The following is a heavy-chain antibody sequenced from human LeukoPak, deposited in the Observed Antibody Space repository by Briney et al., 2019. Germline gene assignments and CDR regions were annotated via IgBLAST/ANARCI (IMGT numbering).Heavy chain of an antibody. CDR1: GYTFTSYY. D-gene: IGHD6-13*01. CDR3: ARDGIAAAGRSGCWFDP. CDR2: INPSGGST. V-gene: IGHV1-46*01. J-gene: IGHJ5*02. Sequence: ASVKVSCKASGYTFTSYYMHWVRQAPGQGLEWMGIINPSGGSTSYAQKFQGRVTMTRDTSTSTVYMELSSLRSEDTAVYYCARDGIAAAGRSGCWFDPWGQGTLVTVSS.